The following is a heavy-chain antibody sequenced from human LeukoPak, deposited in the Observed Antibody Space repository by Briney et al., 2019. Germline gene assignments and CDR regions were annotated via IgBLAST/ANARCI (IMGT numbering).Heavy chain of an antibody. V-gene: IGHV3-23*01. Sequence: GGSLRLSCAAPGFTFSSYAMSWVRQAPGKGLEWVSAISGSGGSTYYVDSVKGRFTISRDNSKNTLYLQMNSLRAEDTAVYYCAKAQRAYYYDSSSSFDYWGQGTLVTVSS. CDR1: GFTFSSYA. CDR2: ISGSGGST. J-gene: IGHJ4*02. CDR3: AKAQRAYYYDSSSSFDY. D-gene: IGHD3-22*01.